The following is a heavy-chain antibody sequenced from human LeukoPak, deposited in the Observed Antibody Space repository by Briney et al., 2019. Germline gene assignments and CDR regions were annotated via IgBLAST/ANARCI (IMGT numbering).Heavy chain of an antibody. D-gene: IGHD5-12*01. CDR2: IYYSGST. J-gene: IGHJ5*02. Sequence: SETLSLTCTVSGGSISSYYWSWILQPPGKGLEWIGYIYYSGSTNYNPSLKSRVTISVDTSKNQFSLKLSSVTAADTAVYYCARELVVATHINWFDPWGEGTLVTVSS. V-gene: IGHV4-59*01. CDR1: GGSISSYY. CDR3: ARELVVATHINWFDP.